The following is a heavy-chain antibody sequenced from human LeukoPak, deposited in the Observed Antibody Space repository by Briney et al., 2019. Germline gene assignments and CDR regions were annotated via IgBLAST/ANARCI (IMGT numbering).Heavy chain of an antibody. D-gene: IGHD2-21*01. V-gene: IGHV4-59*08. CDR2: IDYSGST. CDR3: ARHGMWFAFDI. Sequence: SETLSLTCTVSGGSISSYYWSWIRQPPGKGLEWIGYIDYSGSTNYNPSLKSRVTISVDTSKNQFSLKLSSVTAADTAVYYCARHGMWFAFDIWGQGTMVTVSS. CDR1: GGSISSYY. J-gene: IGHJ3*02.